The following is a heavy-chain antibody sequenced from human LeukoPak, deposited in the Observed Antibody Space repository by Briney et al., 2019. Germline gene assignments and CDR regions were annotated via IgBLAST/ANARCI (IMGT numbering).Heavy chain of an antibody. CDR2: IYHSGST. CDR3: ARAQYDSSSSPWFDP. D-gene: IGHD6-6*01. J-gene: IGHJ5*02. CDR1: GGSISSYY. Sequence: PSETLSLTCTVSGGSISSYYWSWIRQPPGKGLEWIGYIYHSGSTNYNPSLNSRVAISVDTSKNQFSLKLSSVTAADTAVYYCARAQYDSSSSPWFDPWGQGTLVTVSS. V-gene: IGHV4-59*12.